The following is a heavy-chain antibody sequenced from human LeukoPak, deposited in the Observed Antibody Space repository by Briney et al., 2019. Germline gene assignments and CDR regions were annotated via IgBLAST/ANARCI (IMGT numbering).Heavy chain of an antibody. CDR2: IYSGGST. CDR1: GFTVSSNY. Sequence: GGSLRLSCAASGFTVSSNYMSWVRQAPGKGLEWVSVIYSGGSTYYADSVKGRFTISRHNSKNTLYLQMNSLRAEDTAVYYYARELGYCSGGSCHYFDYWGQGTLVTVSS. V-gene: IGHV3-53*04. D-gene: IGHD2-15*01. J-gene: IGHJ4*02. CDR3: ARELGYCSGGSCHYFDY.